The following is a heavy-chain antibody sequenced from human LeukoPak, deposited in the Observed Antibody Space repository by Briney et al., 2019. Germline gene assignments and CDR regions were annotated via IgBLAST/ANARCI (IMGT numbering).Heavy chain of an antibody. V-gene: IGHV3-21*01. Sequence: GGSLRLSCAASGFTFSSYSMNWVRQAPGKGLEWVSSITSSGRYIYYADSVKGRFTISRDNAKNSLYLQMNSLRAEDTAVYYCAELGITMIGGVWGKGTTVTISS. CDR2: ITSSGRYI. J-gene: IGHJ6*04. CDR1: GFTFSSYS. CDR3: AELGITMIGGV. D-gene: IGHD3-10*02.